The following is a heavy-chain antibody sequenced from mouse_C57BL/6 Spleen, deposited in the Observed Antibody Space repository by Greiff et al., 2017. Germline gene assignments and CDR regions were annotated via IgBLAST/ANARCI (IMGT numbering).Heavy chain of an antibody. CDR3: ARSDGYSYYYAMDY. J-gene: IGHJ4*01. CDR2: IYPRSGNT. CDR1: GYTFTSYG. Sequence: QVHVKQSGAELARPGASVKLSCKASGYTFTSYGISWVKQRTGQGLEWIGEIYPRSGNTYYNEKFKGKATLTADKSSSTAYMELRSLTSEDSAVYFCARSDGYSYYYAMDYWGQGTSVTVSS. D-gene: IGHD2-3*01. V-gene: IGHV1-81*01.